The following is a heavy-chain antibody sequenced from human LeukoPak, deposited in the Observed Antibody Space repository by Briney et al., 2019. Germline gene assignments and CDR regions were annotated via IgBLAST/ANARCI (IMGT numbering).Heavy chain of an antibody. Sequence: SSVKLSCKASGGTFSSYAISWVRQAPGQGLEWKGGIIPIFSTANYAQKFQGRVTITADESTSTAYMELSSLRSEDTAVYYCAKARAAPRPYCTNGVCYTLEGFDYWGQGTLVTVSS. CDR1: GGTFSSYA. CDR2: IIPIFSTA. V-gene: IGHV1-69*01. CDR3: AKARAAPRPYCTNGVCYTLEGFDY. J-gene: IGHJ4*02. D-gene: IGHD2-8*01.